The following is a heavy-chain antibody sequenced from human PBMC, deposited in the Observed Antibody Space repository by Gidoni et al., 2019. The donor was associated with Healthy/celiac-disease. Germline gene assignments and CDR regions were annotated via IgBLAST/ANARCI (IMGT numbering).Heavy chain of an antibody. J-gene: IGHJ4*02. Sequence: QVQLVQPGAEVKKPGSSVKVSCKASGGTFSSYAISWVRQAPGQGLEWMGGIIPIFGTANYAQKFQGRVTITADESTSTAYMELSSLRSEDTAVYYCATTPGVIAAAGAEFDYWGQGTLVTVSS. CDR3: ATTPGVIAAAGAEFDY. D-gene: IGHD6-13*01. CDR2: IIPIFGTA. V-gene: IGHV1-69*01. CDR1: GGTFSSYA.